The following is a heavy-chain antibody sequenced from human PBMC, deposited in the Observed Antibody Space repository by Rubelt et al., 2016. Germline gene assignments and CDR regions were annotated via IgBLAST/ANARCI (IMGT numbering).Heavy chain of an antibody. CDR2: ISAYNGNT. V-gene: IGHV1-18*01. CDR1: GGTFSSYA. D-gene: IGHD4-17*01. J-gene: IGHJ4*02. CDR3: ARDEDYGDYAD. Sequence: QVQLVQSGAEVKKPGSSVKVSCKASGGTFSSYAISWVRQAPGQGLEWMGWISAYNGNTNLAEKLQGRVTMTPATSTSTAYMELRSLRSDDTAVYYCARDEDYGDYADWGQGTLVTVSS.